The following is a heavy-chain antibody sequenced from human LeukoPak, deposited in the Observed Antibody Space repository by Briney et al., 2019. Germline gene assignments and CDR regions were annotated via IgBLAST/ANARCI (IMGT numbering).Heavy chain of an antibody. D-gene: IGHD2-21*02. Sequence: GGSLRLSCVASGFTFDDYAMHWVRQAPGKGLEWFSGISWNSGSITYAAAVEGRFIISRDNAKNTLYLQMNNLRAEDTALYYCAKDKSAGDHHYYYYMDVWGKGTTVTVSS. CDR3: AKDKSAGDHHYYYYMDV. J-gene: IGHJ6*03. V-gene: IGHV3-9*01. CDR1: GFTFDDYA. CDR2: ISWNSGSI.